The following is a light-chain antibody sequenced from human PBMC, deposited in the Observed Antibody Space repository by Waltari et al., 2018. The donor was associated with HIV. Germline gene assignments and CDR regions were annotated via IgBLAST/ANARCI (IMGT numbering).Light chain of an antibody. CDR2: GVT. V-gene: IGLV2-23*02. CDR1: GSDVGAYHL. Sequence: QSALTQPAAVSGSPGQSITFSCTGTGSDVGAYHLVSWYQQHPDKAPKLVMYGVTQRPSGVSDRFSGSKSGNTAYLTISGLQADDEADYFCSSFATTATPVLFGGGTKLTVL. CDR3: SSFATTATPVL. J-gene: IGLJ2*01.